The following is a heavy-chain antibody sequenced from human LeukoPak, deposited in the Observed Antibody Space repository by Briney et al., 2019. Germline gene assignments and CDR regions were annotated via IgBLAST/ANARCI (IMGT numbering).Heavy chain of an antibody. CDR3: ARPGSEAQLAHYYYYYMDV. V-gene: IGHV3-21*01. Sequence: KSGGSLRLSCAASGFTFSSYSMNWVRQAPGKGLEWVSSISSSSSYIYYADSVKGRFTISRDNAKNSLYLQMNSLRAEDTAVYYCARPGSEAQLAHYYYYYMDVWGKGTTVTVSS. J-gene: IGHJ6*03. D-gene: IGHD6-13*01. CDR1: GFTFSSYS. CDR2: ISSSSSYI.